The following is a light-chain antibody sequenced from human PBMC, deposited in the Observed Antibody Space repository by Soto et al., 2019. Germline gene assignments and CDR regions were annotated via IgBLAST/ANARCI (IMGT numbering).Light chain of an antibody. J-gene: IGKJ1*01. CDR3: QQYDNYSLT. CDR1: QSISSR. CDR2: KAS. V-gene: IGKV1-5*03. Sequence: DIQMTQSPSTLSASVGDRVTITCRASQSISSRLAWYQQKPGKVPKLLIYKASSLESGVPSRFSGSGSGTEFTLTISSLQPDDFATYYCQQYDNYSLTFGQGTKVEI.